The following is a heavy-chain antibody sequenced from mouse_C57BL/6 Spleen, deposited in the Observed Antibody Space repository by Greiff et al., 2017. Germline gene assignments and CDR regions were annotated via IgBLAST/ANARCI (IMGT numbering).Heavy chain of an antibody. D-gene: IGHD1-1*02. CDR1: GFTFSDYY. J-gene: IGHJ2*01. V-gene: IGHV5-16*01. CDR3: ARDGRDLYFDY. CDR2: INYDGSST. Sequence: EVQLVESEGGLVQPGSSMKLSCTASGFTFSDYYMAWVRQVPEKGLEWVANINYDGSSTYYLDSLKSRFIISRDNAKNILYLQMSSLKSEDTATYYCARDGRDLYFDYWGQGTTLTVSS.